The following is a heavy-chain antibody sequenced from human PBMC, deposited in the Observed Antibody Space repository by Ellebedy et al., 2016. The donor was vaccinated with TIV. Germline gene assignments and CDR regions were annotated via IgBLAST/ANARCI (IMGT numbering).Heavy chain of an antibody. Sequence: GESLKISCAASGFTFSSYWMTWVRQAPGKGLEWVANIRQDGSRVNYVDSVKGRFTISRDNAKNSLHLQMKSLRAEDTAVYYCARDAAGNGGKLDYWGQGALVTVSS. CDR3: ARDAAGNGGKLDY. J-gene: IGHJ4*02. V-gene: IGHV3-7*03. CDR2: IRQDGSRV. D-gene: IGHD4-23*01. CDR1: GFTFSSYW.